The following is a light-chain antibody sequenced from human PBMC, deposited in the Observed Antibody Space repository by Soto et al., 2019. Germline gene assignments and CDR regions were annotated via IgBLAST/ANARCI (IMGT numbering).Light chain of an antibody. J-gene: IGKJ3*01. CDR3: QQCNSYL. Sequence: AIQLTQSPSSLSASVGDRVTITCRASQGISSALAWYQQKPGKAPKLLIYDASSLESGVPSRFSGSGSGTDFTLTISSLQPEDFATYYCQQCNSYLFGPGTKVDIK. V-gene: IGKV1-13*02. CDR2: DAS. CDR1: QGISSA.